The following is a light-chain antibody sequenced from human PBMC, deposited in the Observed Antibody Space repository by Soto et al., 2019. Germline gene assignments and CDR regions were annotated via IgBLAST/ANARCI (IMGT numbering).Light chain of an antibody. J-gene: IGLJ2*01. Sequence: QSVLTQPPSVSVAPGQRVTISCTGSSSNIGTYYDVHWYQQLPGTAPKLLIYDNSNRPSGVPDRFSGSKSGTSASLAITGLQAEDEADYYCQSYDSSLSGVVFGGGTKLTVL. CDR3: QSYDSSLSGVV. CDR2: DNS. CDR1: SSNIGTYYD. V-gene: IGLV1-40*01.